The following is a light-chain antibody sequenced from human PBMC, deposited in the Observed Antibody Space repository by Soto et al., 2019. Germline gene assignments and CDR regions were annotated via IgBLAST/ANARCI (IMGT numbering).Light chain of an antibody. CDR1: QSISSSY. Sequence: MTQSPSTLSASVGDRVTITCRASQSISSSYLAWYQQKPGQAPRLLIYGASSRATGTPDRFSGSGSGTEFTLTISSLQSEDYAIFYCQQYNDWPWTFGQGTKVDIK. J-gene: IGKJ1*01. CDR3: QQYNDWPWT. V-gene: IGKV3D-15*01. CDR2: GAS.